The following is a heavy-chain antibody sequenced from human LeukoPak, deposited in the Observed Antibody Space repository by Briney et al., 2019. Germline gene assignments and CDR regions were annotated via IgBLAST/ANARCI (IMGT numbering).Heavy chain of an antibody. CDR1: GDSMSGYY. V-gene: IGHV4-59*01. CDR3: VRGAWDTSGYHFYFDY. J-gene: IGHJ4*02. Sequence: SETLSLTCSVSGDSMSGYYWTWIRQSSGKGLEWIGQVYYSGSTSYNPSLKSRLSLSVDTSKSEFSLNLISVTAADTAVYYCVRGAWDTSGYHFYFDYWGQGTLVTVSS. D-gene: IGHD3-22*01. CDR2: VYYSGST.